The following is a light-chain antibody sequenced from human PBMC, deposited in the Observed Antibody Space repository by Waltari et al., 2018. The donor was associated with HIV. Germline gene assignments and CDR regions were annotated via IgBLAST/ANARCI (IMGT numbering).Light chain of an antibody. J-gene: IGLJ3*02. Sequence: HLVLTQSPSASASLAASLKLTCTLTSGHNSYAIPWHQQQPEKGPRYLMKLKSDGSHKKGDGIPDRFSGSSSGAERYLTISSLQSEDEADYYCQTWATGIRVFGGGTKLTVL. CDR2: LKSDGSH. CDR3: QTWATGIRV. V-gene: IGLV4-69*01. CDR1: SGHNSYA.